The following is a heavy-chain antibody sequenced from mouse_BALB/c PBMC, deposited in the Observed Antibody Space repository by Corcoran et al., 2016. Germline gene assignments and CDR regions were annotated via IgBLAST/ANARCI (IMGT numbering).Heavy chain of an antibody. V-gene: IGHV3-6*02. CDR1: GYSITSGYY. CDR2: ITYDGSN. CDR3: TRGLLRY. D-gene: IGHD1-1*01. Sequence: DVQLQESGPGLVKPSQSLSLTCSVTGYSITSGYYWNWIRQFPGNKLEWMGYITYDGSNNYNPSLKNRISITRDTSKNQFFLKLNSVTTEDTATYYCTRGLLRYWGQGPTLTVSS. J-gene: IGHJ2*01.